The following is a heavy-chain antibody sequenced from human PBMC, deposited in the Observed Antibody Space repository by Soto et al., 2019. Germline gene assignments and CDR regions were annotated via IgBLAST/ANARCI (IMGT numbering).Heavy chain of an antibody. CDR2: INHSGST. D-gene: IGHD6-6*01. J-gene: IGHJ4*02. Sequence: SETLALSCAFSVGSFSVYYWDWIGQPPGKGLEWIGEINHSGSTNYNPSLKSRVTISVDTSKNQFSLKLSSVTAADTAVYYCARLRRDHSSSSVDYWGQGTLVTVSS. CDR3: ARLRRDHSSSSVDY. CDR1: VGSFSVYY. V-gene: IGHV4-34*01.